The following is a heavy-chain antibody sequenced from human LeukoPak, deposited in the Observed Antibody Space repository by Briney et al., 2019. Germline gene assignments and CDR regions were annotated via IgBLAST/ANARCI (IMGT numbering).Heavy chain of an antibody. CDR3: ARRIVGAFPFDY. D-gene: IGHD1-26*01. CDR1: GFTFSSYN. CDR2: ITTSGGTI. V-gene: IGHV3-48*02. Sequence: GGSLRLSCAASGFTFSSYNMNWVRQAPGKGLEWISYITTSGGTIYYADSVKGRFTISRDNAKNSLYLQMNSLRDENTAVYYCARRIVGAFPFDYWGQGTLVTVSS. J-gene: IGHJ4*02.